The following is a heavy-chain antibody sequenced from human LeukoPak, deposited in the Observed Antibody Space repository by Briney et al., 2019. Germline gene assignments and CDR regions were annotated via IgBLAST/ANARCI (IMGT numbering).Heavy chain of an antibody. Sequence: GGSLRLSCAASGFTFSNAWMSWVRQAPGKGLEWVGRIKSKTDGGTTDYAAPVKGRFTISRDDSKNTLYLQMNSLKTEDTAMYYCTTSLSGLSGYDMRYWGQGTLVTVSS. V-gene: IGHV3-15*01. D-gene: IGHD5-12*01. CDR2: IKSKTDGGTT. CDR3: TTSLSGLSGYDMRY. CDR1: GFTFSNAW. J-gene: IGHJ4*02.